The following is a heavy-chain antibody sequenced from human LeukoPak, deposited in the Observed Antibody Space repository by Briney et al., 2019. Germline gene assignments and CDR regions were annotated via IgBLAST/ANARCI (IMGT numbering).Heavy chain of an antibody. CDR2: TYYRSKWYN. D-gene: IGHD3-10*01. V-gene: IGHV6-1*01. CDR1: GDSVSSNSAA. CDR3: ARALKGWSMVRGAWGAFDI. Sequence: SQTLSLTCAISGDSVSSNSAAWNWIRQSPSRGLEWLGRTYYRSKWYNDYAVSVKSRITINPDTSKNQFSLQLNSVTPEDTAVYYCARALKGWSMVRGAWGAFDIWGQGTMVTVSS. J-gene: IGHJ3*02.